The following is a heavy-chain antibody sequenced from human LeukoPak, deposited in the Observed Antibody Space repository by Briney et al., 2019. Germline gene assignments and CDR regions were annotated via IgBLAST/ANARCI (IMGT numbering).Heavy chain of an antibody. CDR1: GGSISSGGYY. CDR2: IYHSGST. CDR3: ARGRIAAAGTDFDY. J-gene: IGHJ4*02. D-gene: IGHD6-13*01. Sequence: PSQTLSLTCTVSGGSISSGGYYWSWIRQPPGKGLEWIGYIYHSGSTYYNPSLKSRVTISVDRSKNQFSLKLSSVTAADTAVYYCARGRIAAAGTDFDYWGQGTLVTVSS. V-gene: IGHV4-30-2*01.